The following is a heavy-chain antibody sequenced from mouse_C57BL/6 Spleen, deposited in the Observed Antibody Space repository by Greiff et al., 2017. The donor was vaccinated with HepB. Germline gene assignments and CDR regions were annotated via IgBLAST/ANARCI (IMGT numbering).Heavy chain of an antibody. D-gene: IGHD2-4*01. CDR2: INPNNGGT. CDR1: GYTFTDYN. CDR3: ARWDYDAWYFDV. J-gene: IGHJ1*03. Sequence: DVKLQESGPELVKPGASVKIPCTASGYTFTDYNMDWVKQSHGKSLEWIGYINPNNGGTIYNQKFKGKATLTVDKSSSTAYMELRSLTSEDTAVYYCARWDYDAWYFDVWGTGTTVTVSS. V-gene: IGHV1-18*01.